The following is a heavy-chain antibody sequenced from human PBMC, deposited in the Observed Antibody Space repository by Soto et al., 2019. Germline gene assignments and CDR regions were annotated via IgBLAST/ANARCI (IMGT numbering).Heavy chain of an antibody. CDR1: GGSISSYY. J-gene: IGHJ5*02. V-gene: IGHV4-59*01. CDR2: IYYSGST. D-gene: IGHD5-18*01. Sequence: QVQLQESGPGLVKPSETLSLTCTVSGGSISSYYWSWIRQPPGKGLEWIGYIYYSGSTNYNPSLTSRVTISVYTSKNQVSLKLSSVTAADTAVYYCARDHGSSYGYTLDRWGQGTLVTVSS. CDR3: ARDHGSSYGYTLDR.